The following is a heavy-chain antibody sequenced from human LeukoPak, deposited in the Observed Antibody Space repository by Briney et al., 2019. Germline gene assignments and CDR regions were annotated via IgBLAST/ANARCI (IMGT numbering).Heavy chain of an antibody. CDR1: GGTFSSYA. CDR2: IIPIFGTA. J-gene: IGHJ5*02. CDR3: ARCSFDIVVVANWFDP. D-gene: IGHD2-2*01. Sequence: SVKVSCKASGGTFSSYAISWVRQAPGQGLEWMGGIIPIFGTANYAQKFQGRVTITADESTSTAYMELSSLRSEDTAVYYCARCSFDIVVVANWFDPWGQGTLVTVSS. V-gene: IGHV1-69*13.